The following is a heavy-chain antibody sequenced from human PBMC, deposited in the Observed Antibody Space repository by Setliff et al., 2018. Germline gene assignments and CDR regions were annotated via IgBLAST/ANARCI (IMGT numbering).Heavy chain of an antibody. V-gene: IGHV3-23*01. CDR2: ISGSGSSS. CDR3: AKDNGKGHLYLLEGYFDY. J-gene: IGHJ4*02. Sequence: GGSLRLSCAASGFTFSTFAMSWVRQAPGKGLEWVSHISGSGSSSSYADSVKCRFTISRDNARNTLYLQMNSLRAEDTAVYYCAKDNGKGHLYLLEGYFDYWGQGALVTVSS. CDR1: GFTFSTFA. D-gene: IGHD2-15*01.